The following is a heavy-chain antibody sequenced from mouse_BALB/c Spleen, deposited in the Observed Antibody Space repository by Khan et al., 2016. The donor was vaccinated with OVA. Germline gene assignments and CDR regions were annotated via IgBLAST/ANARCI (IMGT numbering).Heavy chain of an antibody. Sequence: QVQLQQSGAELVRPGVSVKISCKGSGYTFTDFAMHWVQQSHAKSLEWIGVISTYYGDTNYNQNFKGKATMTVDKSSSTAYMELARLTSEDSAIYYCARGGGHYRFAYWGQGTLVTVSA. CDR2: ISTYYGDT. V-gene: IGHV1S137*01. D-gene: IGHD2-1*01. CDR1: GYTFTDFA. J-gene: IGHJ3*01. CDR3: ARGGGHYRFAY.